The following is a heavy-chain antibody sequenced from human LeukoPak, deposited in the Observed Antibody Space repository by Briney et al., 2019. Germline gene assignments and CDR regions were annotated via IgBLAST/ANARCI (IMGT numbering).Heavy chain of an antibody. Sequence: GGSLRLSCAASGFTFSSYGMAWVRQAPGKGLEWMAVISHDGSRKYYADSVKGRFTISRDNSKNTLYLQMNSLRVEDTAVYYCAKDLTELTLALNCWGQGTPVTVSS. CDR3: AKDLTELTLALNC. J-gene: IGHJ4*02. CDR2: ISHDGSRK. V-gene: IGHV3-30*18. CDR1: GFTFSSYG. D-gene: IGHD3-9*01.